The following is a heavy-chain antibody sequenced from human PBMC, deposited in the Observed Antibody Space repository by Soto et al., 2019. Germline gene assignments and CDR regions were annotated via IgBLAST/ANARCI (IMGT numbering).Heavy chain of an antibody. V-gene: IGHV2-5*02. CDR3: AHRGXMXXXXXXXYLDH. J-gene: IGHJ4*01. Sequence: QITLRESGPTRVKPTQTLTLTCTFSGFSLTTRPVGVAWIRQPPGKALEWLAVIYWDDDKRYSPSLKSRLTIAKDTSKNQVVLTMAYMDPVDTATYXCAHRGXMXXXXXXXYLDHWGHGTLFTVSS. CDR1: GFSLTTRPVG. CDR2: IYWDDDK.